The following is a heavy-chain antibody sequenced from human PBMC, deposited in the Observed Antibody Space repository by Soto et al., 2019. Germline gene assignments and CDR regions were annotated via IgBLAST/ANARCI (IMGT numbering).Heavy chain of an antibody. J-gene: IGHJ6*02. CDR2: MNPNSGNT. CDR1: GYTFTRYD. CDR3: AREKTSYGMDV. Sequence: QVQLVQSGAEVKKPGASGKVSCKASGYTFTRYDINGVRQATGQGHEWMGWMNPNSGNTGYAQKFQVRVTMTRHTSIFTAYLELRSLRSEHTAVDYCAREKTSYGMDVWCQGTTVTGSS. V-gene: IGHV1-8*01.